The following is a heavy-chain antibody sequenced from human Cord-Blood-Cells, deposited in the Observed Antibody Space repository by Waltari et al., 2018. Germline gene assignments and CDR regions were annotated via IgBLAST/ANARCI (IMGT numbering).Heavy chain of an antibody. CDR1: AGSISSSNC. Sequence: QVHLHAAGPGLVKLSGALSLTLPVSAGSISSSNCWIGDIYHSGSTNYNPPLKSRVTISVDKSKNQFSLKLSSVTAADTAVYYCARALRWNENWFDPWGQGTLVTVSS. J-gene: IGHJ5*02. V-gene: IGHV4-4*02. CDR3: ARALRWNENWFDP. CDR2: IYHSGST. D-gene: IGHD1-1*01.